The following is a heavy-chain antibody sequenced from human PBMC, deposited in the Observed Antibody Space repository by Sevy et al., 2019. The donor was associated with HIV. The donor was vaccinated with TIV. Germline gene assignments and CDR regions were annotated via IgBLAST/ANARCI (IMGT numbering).Heavy chain of an antibody. J-gene: IGHJ4*02. V-gene: IGHV5-51*01. CDR3: ASRSHDYSFAY. Sequence: GESLKISCKGSGFKLTTYWIGWVRQAPGKGLEWVGIMCPADGNTRYSPSFQGHVTMSADKSISTAYLQWSSLKASDTAIYYCASRSHDYSFAYWGQGTLVTVSS. CDR2: MCPADGNT. D-gene: IGHD3-16*01. CDR1: GFKLTTYW.